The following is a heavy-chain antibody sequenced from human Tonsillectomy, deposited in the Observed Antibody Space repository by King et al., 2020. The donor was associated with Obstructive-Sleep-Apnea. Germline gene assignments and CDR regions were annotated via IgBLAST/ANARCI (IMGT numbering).Heavy chain of an antibody. CDR1: GFTFSSYS. D-gene: IGHD6-13*01. J-gene: IGHJ4*02. V-gene: IGHV3-21*01. CDR2: ISSSSTYI. CDR3: ARVYIAAAGHTLDY. Sequence: VQLVESGGGLVKPGGSLRLSCAASGFTFSSYSMNWVRQASGKGLEGGSSISSSSTYINYADSVKGRFTISRDNAKNSLYLQMNSLRAEDTAVYYCARVYIAAAGHTLDYWGQGTLVTVSS.